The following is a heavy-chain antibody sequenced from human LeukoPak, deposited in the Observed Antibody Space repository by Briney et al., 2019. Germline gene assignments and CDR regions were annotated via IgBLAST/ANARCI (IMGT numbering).Heavy chain of an antibody. Sequence: SVTVSCKASGGTFSSYAISWVRQAPGQGLEWMGGIIPIFGTANYAQKFQGRVTITADESTSTAYMELSSLRYEDTAVYYCARGEGSGYPPVSDYWGQGTLVTVSS. J-gene: IGHJ4*02. CDR2: IIPIFGTA. CDR1: GGTFSSYA. D-gene: IGHD3-22*01. V-gene: IGHV1-69*01. CDR3: ARGEGSGYPPVSDY.